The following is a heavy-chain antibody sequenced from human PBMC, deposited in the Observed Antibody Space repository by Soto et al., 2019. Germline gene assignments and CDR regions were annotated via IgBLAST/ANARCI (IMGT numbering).Heavy chain of an antibody. CDR3: ARNRFGVVISPSDY. J-gene: IGHJ4*02. CDR1: GFTFSSYS. D-gene: IGHD3-3*01. CDR2: ISSSSSTI. Sequence: EVQLVESGGGLVQPGGSLRLSCAASGFTFSSYSMNWVRQAPGKGLEWVSYISSSSSTIYYADSVKGRFTISRDNAKNSLYLQMNSLRAEDTAVYCCARNRFGVVISPSDYWGQGTLVTVSS. V-gene: IGHV3-48*01.